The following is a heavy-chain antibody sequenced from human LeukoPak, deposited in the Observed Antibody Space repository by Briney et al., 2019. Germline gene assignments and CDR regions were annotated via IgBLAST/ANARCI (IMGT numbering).Heavy chain of an antibody. CDR1: GGTFSSYA. V-gene: IGHV1-69*13. CDR3: ASALYCSSTSCYYYYGMDV. J-gene: IGHJ6*02. Sequence: GASVKVSCKASGGTFSSYAISWVRQAPGQGLEWMGGIIPIFGTANYAQKFQGRVTITADESTSTAYMELSSLRSVDTAVYYCASALYCSSTSCYYYYGMDVWGQGTTVTVSS. D-gene: IGHD2-2*01. CDR2: IIPIFGTA.